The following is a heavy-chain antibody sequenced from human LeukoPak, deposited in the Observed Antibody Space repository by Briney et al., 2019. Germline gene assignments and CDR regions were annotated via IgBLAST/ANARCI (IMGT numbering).Heavy chain of an antibody. V-gene: IGHV4-61*01. CDR2: MYNSGST. CDR3: ARRKYSSSWYIFDP. J-gene: IGHJ5*02. D-gene: IGHD6-13*01. CDR1: GGSVSSDNYY. Sequence: SETLSLTCTVTGGSVSSDNYYWSWIRQPPGKGLEWIGYMYNSGSTNYSPSLKSRVTMSADTSKNQLSLKLSAVTAADTAVYYCARRKYSSSWYIFDPWGQGALVTVSS.